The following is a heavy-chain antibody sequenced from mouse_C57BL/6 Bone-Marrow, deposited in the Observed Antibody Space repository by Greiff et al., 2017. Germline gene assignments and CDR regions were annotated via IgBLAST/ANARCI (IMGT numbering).Heavy chain of an antibody. CDR3: ARSFTTVVIAY. CDR1: GYTFTSYW. J-gene: IGHJ2*01. CDR2: INPSSGYT. V-gene: IGHV1-7*01. Sequence: VQLQQSGAELAKPGASVKLSCKASGYTFTSYWMPWVKQRPGQGLEWIGYINPSSGYTKYNQKFKDKATLTADKSSSTAYMQLSSLTYEDSAVFYCARSFTTVVIAYWGQGTTLTVSS. D-gene: IGHD1-1*01.